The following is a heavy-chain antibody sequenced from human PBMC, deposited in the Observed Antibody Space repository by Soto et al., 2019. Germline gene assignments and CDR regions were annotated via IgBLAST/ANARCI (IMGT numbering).Heavy chain of an antibody. CDR1: GYTFTSYG. J-gene: IGHJ4*01. CDR3: ARDVETATGGWYFDY. Sequence: QVQLVQSGAEVKKPGASVKVSCKASGYTFTSYGISWVRQAPGQGLEWMGWISAYNGNTNYAQKLQGRVTMTTDTTTSTAYMELSSTRSDDTAVYYCARDVETATGGWYFDYWGHGTLVTVSS. CDR2: ISAYNGNT. V-gene: IGHV1-18*01. D-gene: IGHD6-19*01.